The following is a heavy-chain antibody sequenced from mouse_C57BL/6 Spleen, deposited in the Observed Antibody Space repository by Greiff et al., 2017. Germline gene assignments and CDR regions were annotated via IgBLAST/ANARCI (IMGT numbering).Heavy chain of an antibody. Sequence: VKLKESGPGLVQPSQRLSITCTVSGFSLTSYGVHWVRQSPGKGLAWLGVIWSGGSTDYNAAFISRLSISKDNSKSQVFFKMNRLQADDTALYYCARKGYYDYDWFADWGQGTLVTVSA. J-gene: IGHJ3*01. V-gene: IGHV2-2*01. CDR3: ARKGYYDYDWFAD. CDR1: GFSLTSYG. CDR2: IWSGGST. D-gene: IGHD2-4*01.